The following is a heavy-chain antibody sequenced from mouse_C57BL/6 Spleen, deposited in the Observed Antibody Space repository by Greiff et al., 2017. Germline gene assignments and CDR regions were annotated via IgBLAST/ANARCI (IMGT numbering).Heavy chain of an antibody. V-gene: IGHV1-26*01. CDR3: ARGGTGTWYAMDD. CDR1: GYTFTDYY. D-gene: IGHD4-1*01. CDR2: INPNNGGT. Sequence: VQLQQSGPELVKPGASVKISCKASGYTFTDYYMNWVKQSHGKSLEWIGDINPNNGGTSYNQQFKGKATLTVDKSSSTAYMELRSLTSEDSAVYYCARGGTGTWYAMDDWGQGTSVTVSA. J-gene: IGHJ4*01.